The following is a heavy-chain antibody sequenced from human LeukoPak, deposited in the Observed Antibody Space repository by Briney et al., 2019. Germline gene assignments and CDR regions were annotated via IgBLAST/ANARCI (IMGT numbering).Heavy chain of an antibody. Sequence: XXWXWIRXPAGKGLEWIGRIYTSGSTNYNPSLKSRVTMSVDTSKNQFSLKLSPVTAADTAVYYCARGSEYCSGGSCFDWGQGTLVTVSS. CDR3: ARGSEYCSGGSCFD. D-gene: IGHD2-15*01. J-gene: IGHJ4*02. CDR2: IYTSGST. V-gene: IGHV4-4*07. CDR1: XX.